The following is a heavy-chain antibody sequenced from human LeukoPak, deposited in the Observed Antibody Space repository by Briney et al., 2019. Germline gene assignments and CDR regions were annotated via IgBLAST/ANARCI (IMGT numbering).Heavy chain of an antibody. CDR3: ASQQGSTSLDY. D-gene: IGHD2-2*01. V-gene: IGHV4-39*01. CDR1: GGSISSYY. Sequence: SETLSLTCTVSGGSISSYYWGWIRQPPGKGLEWIGSIYYSGSTYYNPSLKSRVTISVDTSKNQFSLKLSSVTAADTAVYYCASQQGSTSLDYWGQGTLVTVSS. J-gene: IGHJ4*02. CDR2: IYYSGST.